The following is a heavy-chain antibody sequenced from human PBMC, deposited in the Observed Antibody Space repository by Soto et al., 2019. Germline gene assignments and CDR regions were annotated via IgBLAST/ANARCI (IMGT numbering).Heavy chain of an antibody. Sequence: PGGSLRLSCAASGFTFSSYWMHWVRQAPGKGLMWVSRINSDGSTTNYADSVKGRFTISRDDAKNTLYLQMDSLRAEDTAVYYCARAIEWELLGYWGQGTLVTVSS. J-gene: IGHJ4*02. CDR2: INSDGSTT. V-gene: IGHV3-74*01. D-gene: IGHD1-26*01. CDR3: ARAIEWELLGY. CDR1: GFTFSSYW.